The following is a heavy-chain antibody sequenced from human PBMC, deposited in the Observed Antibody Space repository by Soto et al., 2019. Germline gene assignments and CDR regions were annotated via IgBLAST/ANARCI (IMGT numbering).Heavy chain of an antibody. CDR1: GYTFTSYG. J-gene: IGHJ3*02. D-gene: IGHD3-10*01. Sequence: QVQLVQSGAEVKKPGASVKVSCKASGYTFTSYGISWVRQAPGQGLEWMGWISAYNGNTNYAQKLQDRVTMTTDTTENTAHIELRRLRSDGMAVYDCERDFGAVPNKADAYMVRKIIYSALDSGGQG. CDR2: ISAYNGNT. CDR3: ERDFGAVPNKADAYMVRKIIYSALDS. V-gene: IGHV1-18*03.